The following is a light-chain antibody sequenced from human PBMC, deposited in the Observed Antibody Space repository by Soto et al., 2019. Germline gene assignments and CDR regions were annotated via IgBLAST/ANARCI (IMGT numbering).Light chain of an antibody. V-gene: IGLV2-14*01. Sequence: QSALTQPASVSGSPGQSLTISCTGASSDVGGYNYVSWYQQHPGKVPKLIIYEVNSRPSGVSDRFSGSKSGSTASLTISGLQTDDEADYYCTSYTSATTRVFGTGTKVTVL. CDR3: TSYTSATTRV. CDR1: SSDVGGYNY. CDR2: EVN. J-gene: IGLJ1*01.